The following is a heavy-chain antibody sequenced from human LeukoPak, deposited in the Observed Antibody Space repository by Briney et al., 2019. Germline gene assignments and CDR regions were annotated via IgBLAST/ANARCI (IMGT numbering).Heavy chain of an antibody. J-gene: IGHJ6*02. CDR1: GGSISSGGYS. D-gene: IGHD3-16*01. Sequence: PSETPSLTCAVSGGSISSGGYSWSWIRQPPGKGLEWIGYIYYSGSTNYNPSLKSRVTISVDTSKNQFSLKLSSVTAADTAVYYCAGGHSYYYYGMDVWGQGTTVTVSS. CDR2: IYYSGST. CDR3: AGGHSYYYYGMDV. V-gene: IGHV4-61*08.